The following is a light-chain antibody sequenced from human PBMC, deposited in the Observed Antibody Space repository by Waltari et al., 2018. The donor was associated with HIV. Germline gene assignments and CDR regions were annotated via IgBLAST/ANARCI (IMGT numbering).Light chain of an antibody. J-gene: IGLJ2*01. Sequence: QSSLTPPPSPSGSPGQSVTISRTGTSSDVGAYNYVSWYQQHPGQAPKLMIYEVTKRPSGVPDRFSGSKSGNTASLTVSGLQAEDEADYYCTSYAGSNNLIFGGGTKLTVL. CDR3: TSYAGSNNLI. CDR1: SSDVGAYNY. V-gene: IGLV2-8*01. CDR2: EVT.